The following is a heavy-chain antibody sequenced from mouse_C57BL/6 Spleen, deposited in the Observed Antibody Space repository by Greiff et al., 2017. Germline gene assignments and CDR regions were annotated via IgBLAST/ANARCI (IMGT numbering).Heavy chain of an antibody. V-gene: IGHV1-81*01. D-gene: IGHD2-5*01. CDR3: ARSCYSNYEDYYAMDY. Sequence: QVQLQQSGAELARPGASVKLSCKASGYTFTSYGISWVKQRTGQGLEWIGEIYPRSGNTYYNEKFKGKATLTADKSSSTAYMELRSLTSEDSAVYFCARSCYSNYEDYYAMDYWGQGTSVTVSS. CDR2: IYPRSGNT. CDR1: GYTFTSYG. J-gene: IGHJ4*01.